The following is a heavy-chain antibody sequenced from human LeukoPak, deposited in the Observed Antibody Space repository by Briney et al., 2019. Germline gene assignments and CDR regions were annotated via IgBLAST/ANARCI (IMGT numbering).Heavy chain of an antibody. CDR2: IWYDGSNK. Sequence: GGSLRLSCAASGFTFSTYGMHWVRQAPGKGLEWVAVIWYDGSNKYYADSVKGRFTISRDNSKNTLYLQMNSLRAEDTAVYYCARDGEDDSSGNYKPFDYWGQGTLVTVSS. J-gene: IGHJ4*02. D-gene: IGHD3-22*01. V-gene: IGHV3-33*01. CDR1: GFTFSTYG. CDR3: ARDGEDDSSGNYKPFDY.